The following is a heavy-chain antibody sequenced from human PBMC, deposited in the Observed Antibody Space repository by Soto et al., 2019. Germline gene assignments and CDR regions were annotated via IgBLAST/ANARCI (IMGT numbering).Heavy chain of an antibody. CDR1: GFIFKNYW. CDR2: IDTDGSGS. V-gene: IGHV3-74*01. D-gene: IGHD3-10*01. Sequence: DVQLVESGGDLVQPGGSLRVSCAASGFIFKNYWMHWVRQAPGKGLEWVSRIDTDGSGSIYADSVKGRFTMSRDNAKNTLYLQMNSLRAEHTAVYYCASDMYGSGSFAYYYGMAVWGQGTTVTVSS. J-gene: IGHJ6*02. CDR3: ASDMYGSGSFAYYYGMAV.